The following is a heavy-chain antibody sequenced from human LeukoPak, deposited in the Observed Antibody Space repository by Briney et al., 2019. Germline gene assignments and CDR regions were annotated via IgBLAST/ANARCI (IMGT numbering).Heavy chain of an antibody. V-gene: IGHV3-7*01. CDR1: GFTFSSYW. J-gene: IGHJ4*02. CDR3: ARDRDNWNYRHLEFNY. CDR2: IKQDGSEK. Sequence: PGGSLRLSCAASGFTFSSYWMSWVRQAPGKGLEWAANIKQDGSEKYYVDSVKGRFTISRDNAKNSLYLQMNSLRAEDTAVYYCARDRDNWNYRHLEFNYWGQGTLVTVSS. D-gene: IGHD1-7*01.